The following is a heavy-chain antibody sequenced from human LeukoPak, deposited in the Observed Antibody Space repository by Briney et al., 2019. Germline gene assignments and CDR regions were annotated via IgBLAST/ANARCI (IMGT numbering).Heavy chain of an antibody. Sequence: GEPLNISGQASGYSSTSNWIIWVRQLPGKDLEWLGRIDPSDSYTNYRPSFQGHVTISADKSISTAYLQWSSLKASDTAMYYCARQVSGYDTNIPTTWGQGTLVTVSS. D-gene: IGHD5-12*01. CDR3: ARQVSGYDTNIPTT. J-gene: IGHJ5*02. V-gene: IGHV5-10-1*01. CDR1: GYSSTSNW. CDR2: IDPSDSYT.